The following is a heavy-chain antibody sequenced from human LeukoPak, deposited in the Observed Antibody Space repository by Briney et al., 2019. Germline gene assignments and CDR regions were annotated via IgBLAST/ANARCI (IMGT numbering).Heavy chain of an antibody. CDR2: IAGSDGFT. Sequence: GGSLRLSCAASGFTFSRYAMNWVRQAPGKGLEWVSVIAGSDGFTQYADSVKGRFTISRDNSKNTVYLQMNRLRVEDTALYYCVRSLDYWGQGTLVTVSS. V-gene: IGHV3-23*01. J-gene: IGHJ4*02. CDR3: VRSLDY. CDR1: GFTFSRYA.